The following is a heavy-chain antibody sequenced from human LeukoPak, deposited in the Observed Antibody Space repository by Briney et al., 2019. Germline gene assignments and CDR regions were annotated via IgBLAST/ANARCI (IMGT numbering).Heavy chain of an antibody. CDR1: GFSFNDYA. J-gene: IGHJ4*02. V-gene: IGHV3-9*01. D-gene: IGHD5-12*01. Sequence: PGRSLRLSCTASGFSFNDYAFHWVRQAPGKGLEWVSGIFWSSGRTGYADSVKGRFTISRDNSKNTLYLQMNSLRAEDTAVYYCARGPSGYHNTGGQGTLVTVSS. CDR3: ARGPSGYHNT. CDR2: IFWSSGRT.